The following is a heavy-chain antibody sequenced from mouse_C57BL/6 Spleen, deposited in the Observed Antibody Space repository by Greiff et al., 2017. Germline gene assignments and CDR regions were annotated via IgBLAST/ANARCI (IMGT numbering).Heavy chain of an antibody. CDR2: ISSGGDYI. Sequence: EVMLVESGAGLVKPGGSLKLSCAASGFTFSSYAMSWVRQTPEKRLEWVAYISSGGDYIYYADTVKGRFTSSRDNARNTLYLQMSSLKSEDTAMYYCTREGGYGSFFADWGQGTRVTVSA. CDR3: TREGGYGSFFAD. CDR1: GFTFSSYA. J-gene: IGHJ3*01. D-gene: IGHD2-2*01. V-gene: IGHV5-9-1*02.